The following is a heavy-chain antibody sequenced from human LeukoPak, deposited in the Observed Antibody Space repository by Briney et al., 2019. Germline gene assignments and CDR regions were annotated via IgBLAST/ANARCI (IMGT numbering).Heavy chain of an antibody. V-gene: IGHV4-34*01. J-gene: IGHJ3*02. Sequence: SETLSLTCAVYGGSFSGYYWSWLRQPPGKGLEWIGEINHSGSTNYNPSLKSRVTISVDTSKNQFSLKLTSVTAADTAVYYCARPDGGNPYDAFDIWGQGTMVTVSS. CDR1: GGSFSGYY. CDR3: ARPDGGNPYDAFDI. CDR2: INHSGST. D-gene: IGHD4-23*01.